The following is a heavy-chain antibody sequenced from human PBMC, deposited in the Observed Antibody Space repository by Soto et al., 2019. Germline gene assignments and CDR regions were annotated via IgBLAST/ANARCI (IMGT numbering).Heavy chain of an antibody. CDR3: ARHRIPDWLNYYGMDV. CDR2: IWYDGSNK. J-gene: IGHJ6*02. CDR1: GFTFSSYG. V-gene: IGHV3-33*01. D-gene: IGHD3-9*01. Sequence: GGSLRLSCAASGFTFSSYGMHWVRQAPGKGLEWVAVIWYDGSNKYYADSVKGRFTISRDNSKNTLYLQMNSLRAEDTAVYYCARHRIPDWLNYYGMDVWGQGTTVTV.